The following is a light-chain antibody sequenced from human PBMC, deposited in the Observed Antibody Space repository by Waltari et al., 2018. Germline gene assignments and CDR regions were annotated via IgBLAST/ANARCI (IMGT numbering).Light chain of an antibody. CDR2: DAS. CDR3: HQRGSWPIT. J-gene: IGKJ5*01. Sequence: VFTHSPPPLSLSPVAGPTLSCRASQSISTYLAGFQQRPGQAPRLLIYDASNRAAGVPARFSGSGSGTDFTLSISSLEPEDFAVYYCHQRGSWPITFGQGTRLEIK. V-gene: IGKV3-11*01. CDR1: QSISTY.